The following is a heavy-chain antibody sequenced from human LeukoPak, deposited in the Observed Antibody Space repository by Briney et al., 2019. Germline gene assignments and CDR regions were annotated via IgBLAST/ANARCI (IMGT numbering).Heavy chain of an antibody. Sequence: SETLSLTCTVSGASIISGSFYWGWIRQPPGKGLEWVGTIYYSGTAYYNPSLKSRVTTSIDTSNDQFSLRLSSVTAADTAIYYCARHVSKTTAWEVPLGHWGQGTLVTVSS. V-gene: IGHV4-39*01. D-gene: IGHD4-11*01. CDR3: ARHVSKTTAWEVPLGH. CDR1: GASIISGSFY. CDR2: IYYSGTA. J-gene: IGHJ4*02.